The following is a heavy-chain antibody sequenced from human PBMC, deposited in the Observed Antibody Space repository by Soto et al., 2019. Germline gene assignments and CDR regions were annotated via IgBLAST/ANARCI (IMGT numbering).Heavy chain of an antibody. CDR3: ALALGPTTGLDY. CDR1: GASTVSHYH. J-gene: IGHJ4*02. V-gene: IGHV4-31*02. D-gene: IGHD1-26*01. CDR2: IFNSGTT. Sequence: QVQLQESGPGLVKPSQTLSLTCSVSGASTVSHYHWTWIRQPPGKGLEWMGYIFNSGTTYYNPSLTSRLSISMDTSGNHFSLELRSVTAADKAVYYCALALGPTTGLDYWGQGTLVTVSS.